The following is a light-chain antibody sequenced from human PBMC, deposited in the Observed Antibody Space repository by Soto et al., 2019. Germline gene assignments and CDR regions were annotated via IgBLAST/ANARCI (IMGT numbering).Light chain of an antibody. Sequence: QSALTQPASVSGSPGQSITISCAGTRDDIGAYDYVSWYQQHPGNAPKLLVYEVANRPSGVSDRFSGSKSGNTASLTISGLKAEDEADYYCNSSTNSSAVVCGGGTKVTVL. V-gene: IGLV2-14*01. J-gene: IGLJ2*01. CDR3: NSSTNSSAVV. CDR1: RDDIGAYDY. CDR2: EVA.